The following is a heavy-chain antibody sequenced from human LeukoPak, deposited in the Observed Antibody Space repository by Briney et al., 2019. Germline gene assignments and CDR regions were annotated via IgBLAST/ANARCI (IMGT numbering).Heavy chain of an antibody. V-gene: IGHV1-69*13. CDR2: IIPIFGTA. CDR3: ARSAVAGTLVINWFDP. CDR1: GGTFSSYA. J-gene: IGHJ5*02. D-gene: IGHD6-19*01. Sequence: SVKVSCKASGGTFSSYAISWVRQAPGQGLEWMGGIIPIFGTANYAQKFQGRVTITADESTSTAYMELSSLRPEDTAVYYCARSAVAGTLVINWFDPWGQGTLVTVSS.